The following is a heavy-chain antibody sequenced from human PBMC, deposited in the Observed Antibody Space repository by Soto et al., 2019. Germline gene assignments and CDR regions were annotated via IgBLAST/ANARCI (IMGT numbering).Heavy chain of an antibody. CDR3: AREREVVRYFDL. CDR1: GGTFSSYS. D-gene: IGHD1-26*01. Sequence: QVQLVQSGAEVKKAGSSVKVSCKASGGTFSSYSIGWVRQAPGQGLEWMGGIIPMFGTANYAQKFQGRVTITADEATTTVYMELSSLRSEDAAVYYCAREREVVRYFDLWARGTVVTVSS. V-gene: IGHV1-69*01. J-gene: IGHJ2*01. CDR2: IIPMFGTA.